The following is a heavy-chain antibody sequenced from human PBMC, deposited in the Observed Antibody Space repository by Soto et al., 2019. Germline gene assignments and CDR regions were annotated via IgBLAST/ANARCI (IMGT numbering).Heavy chain of an antibody. CDR2: IIPIFGTA. V-gene: IGHV1-69*12. CDR1: GGTFSSYA. J-gene: IGHJ6*02. CDR3: ARPVPAAGYYYGMDV. Sequence: QVQLVQSGAEVKKPGSSVKVSCKASGGTFSSYAISWVRQAPGQGLEWMGGIIPIFGTANYAQKFQGRVTITADESTSAAYMGLSGLRSEDTAVYYCARPVPAAGYYYGMDVWGQGTTVTVSS. D-gene: IGHD2-2*01.